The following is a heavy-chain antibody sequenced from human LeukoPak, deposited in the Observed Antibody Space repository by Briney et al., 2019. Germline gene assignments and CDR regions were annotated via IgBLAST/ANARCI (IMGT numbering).Heavy chain of an antibody. Sequence: GGSLRLSCAASGFTFSDYYMSWIRQAPGKGLEWVSYISSSSSYTNYADSVKGRFTISRDNAKNSLYLQMNSLRAEDTAVYYCARDSKEVCGDYCDYWGQGTLVTVSS. V-gene: IGHV3-11*05. CDR1: GFTFSDYY. J-gene: IGHJ4*02. CDR3: ARDSKEVCGDYCDY. CDR2: ISSSSSYT. D-gene: IGHD4-17*01.